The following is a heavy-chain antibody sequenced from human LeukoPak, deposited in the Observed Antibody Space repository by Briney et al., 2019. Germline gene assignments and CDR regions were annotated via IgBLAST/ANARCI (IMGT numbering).Heavy chain of an antibody. CDR1: GFTLSSYW. CDR3: AGGEEGMLFYY. V-gene: IGHV3-7*01. D-gene: IGHD2-8*01. Sequence: GGSLRLSCAASGFTLSSYWMSWVRQAPGKGLEWVANIKQDGSEKYYVDSVKGRFTISRDNAKNSLYLQMNSLRAEDTAVYYCAGGEEGMLFYYWGQGTLVTVSS. J-gene: IGHJ4*02. CDR2: IKQDGSEK.